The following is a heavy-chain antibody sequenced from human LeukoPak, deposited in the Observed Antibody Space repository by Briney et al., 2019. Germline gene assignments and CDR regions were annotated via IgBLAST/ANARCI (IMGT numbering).Heavy chain of an antibody. Sequence: GGSLRLSCAASGFTFSSYAMSWVRQAPGKGLEWVSALSCSGTTTYCADSVKGRFTISRDISKNTLYLQMNSLRAEDTAVYYCAKPISAASGTDFDYWGQGTLVTVSS. CDR3: AKPISAASGTDFDY. D-gene: IGHD6-13*01. V-gene: IGHV3-23*01. J-gene: IGHJ4*02. CDR2: LSCSGTTT. CDR1: GFTFSSYA.